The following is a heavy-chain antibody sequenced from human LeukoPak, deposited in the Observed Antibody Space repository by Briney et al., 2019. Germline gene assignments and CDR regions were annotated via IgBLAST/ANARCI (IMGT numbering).Heavy chain of an antibody. CDR2: IWYDGSNK. V-gene: IGHV3-33*01. J-gene: IGHJ4*02. CDR3: ARWSNSGSSFDY. CDR1: GFTFSSYG. D-gene: IGHD1-26*01. Sequence: PGGSLRLSCAASGFTFSSYGMHWVRQAPGKGLEWVAVIWYDGSNKYYADSVKGRFTISRDNSKNTLYLQMNSLRAEDTAVYYCARWSNSGSSFDYWGQGTLVTVSS.